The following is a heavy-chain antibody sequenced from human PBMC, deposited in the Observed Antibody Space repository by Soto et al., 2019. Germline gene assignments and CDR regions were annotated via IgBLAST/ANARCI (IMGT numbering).Heavy chain of an antibody. D-gene: IGHD2-2*02. CDR1: GGTFSSYA. CDR3: ARGYCSSTSCYTTSYYYYGMDV. J-gene: IGHJ6*02. Sequence: VASVKVSGKASGGTFSSYAISWVRQAPGQGLEWMGGIIPIFGTANYAQKFQGRVTITADESTSTAYMELSSLRSEDTAVYYCARGYCSSTSCYTTSYYYYGMDVWGQGTTVTVSS. V-gene: IGHV1-69*13. CDR2: IIPIFGTA.